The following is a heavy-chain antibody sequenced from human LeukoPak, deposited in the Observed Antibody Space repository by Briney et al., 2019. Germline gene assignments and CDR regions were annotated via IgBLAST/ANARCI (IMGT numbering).Heavy chain of an antibody. CDR1: GFTFSSYE. J-gene: IGHJ6*02. Sequence: SGGSLRLSCAASGFTFSSYEMNWVRQAPGKGLEWASYMSSSGSTIYYADSVKGRFTISRDDAKNSLYLQMNSLRAEDTAVYYCARDRRVPAAMRGYYYYYGMDVWGQGTTVTVSS. CDR3: ARDRRVPAAMRGYYYYYGMDV. D-gene: IGHD2-2*01. V-gene: IGHV3-48*03. CDR2: MSSSGSTI.